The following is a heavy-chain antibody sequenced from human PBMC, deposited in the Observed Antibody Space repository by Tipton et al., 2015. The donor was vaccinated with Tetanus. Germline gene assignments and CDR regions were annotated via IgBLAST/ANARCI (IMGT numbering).Heavy chain of an antibody. J-gene: IGHJ4*02. Sequence: LRLSCTVSGGSVRSGSYYWNWIRQPPGKGLEWIGYISYSGSTNSNYSLKSRITISQDTSKNQFSLKLTSVTAADTAVYYCARANYDFPKKGPFVSWGQGTLVIFSS. D-gene: IGHD3-3*01. CDR1: GGSVRSGSYY. CDR2: ISYSGST. CDR3: ARANYDFPKKGPFVS. V-gene: IGHV4-61*01.